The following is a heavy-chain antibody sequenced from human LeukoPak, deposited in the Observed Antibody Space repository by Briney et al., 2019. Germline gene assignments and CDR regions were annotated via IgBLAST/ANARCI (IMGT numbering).Heavy chain of an antibody. D-gene: IGHD2-2*01. Sequence: SETLSLTCAVYGGSFSGYYWSWIRRPPGKGLEWIGEINHSGSTNYNPSLKSRVTISVDTSKNQFSLKLSSVTAADTAVYYCARREFDCSSTSCSFDYWGQGTLVTVSS. CDR3: ARREFDCSSTSCSFDY. V-gene: IGHV4-34*01. CDR1: GGSFSGYY. CDR2: INHSGST. J-gene: IGHJ4*02.